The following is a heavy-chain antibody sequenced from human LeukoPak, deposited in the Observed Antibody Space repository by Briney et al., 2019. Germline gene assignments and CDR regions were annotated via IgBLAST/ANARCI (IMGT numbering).Heavy chain of an antibody. Sequence: GRSLRLSCAASGFTFSSYAMHWVRQAPGKGLEWVAVISYDGSNKYYADSVKGRFTISRDNSKNTLYLQMNSLRAEDTAVYYCARDAGEKGSLYFQHWGRGTLVTVSS. CDR2: ISYDGSNK. J-gene: IGHJ1*01. CDR1: GFTFSSYA. V-gene: IGHV3-30-3*01. D-gene: IGHD3-10*01. CDR3: ARDAGEKGSLYFQH.